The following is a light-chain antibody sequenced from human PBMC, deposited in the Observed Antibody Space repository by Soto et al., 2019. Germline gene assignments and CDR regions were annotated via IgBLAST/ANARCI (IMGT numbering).Light chain of an antibody. CDR3: QQLNSYPIT. Sequence: DIQLTQSPSFLSASVGDRVTITCRASQGLSSDLAWYQQKPGKAPKLLIYAASTLQSGVPSRFSGSGSGTEFTLTISSLQHEDFATYYWQQLNSYPITFGQGTRLEIK. J-gene: IGKJ5*01. V-gene: IGKV1-9*01. CDR1: QGLSSD. CDR2: AAS.